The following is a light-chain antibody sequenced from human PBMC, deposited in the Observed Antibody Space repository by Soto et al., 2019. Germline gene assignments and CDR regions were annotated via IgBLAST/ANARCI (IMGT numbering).Light chain of an antibody. J-gene: IGKJ4*01. CDR1: QTVSNTY. Sequence: EIVLTQFPGALSLSPGERVTLSCRASQTVSNTYLAWYQQKSGQAPKFLIYGGSNRATGIPDRFSGSGSGTGFTLTISRLEPEDFAVYYCQQYGALPPTFGGGTKVEIK. CDR3: QQYGALPPT. V-gene: IGKV3-20*01. CDR2: GGS.